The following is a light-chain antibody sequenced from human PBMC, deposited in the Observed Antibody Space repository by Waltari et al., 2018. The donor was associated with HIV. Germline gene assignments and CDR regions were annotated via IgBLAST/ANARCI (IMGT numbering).Light chain of an antibody. Sequence: QSALPQPPSVSGSPGQSVPISCTGTSSDVCAYNYLSWYQQHPGKAPKLMIYDVNKRPSGVPDRFSGSKSGNTASLTISGLQAEDEADYYCCSYAGSYTYVFGTGTKVTVL. CDR2: DVN. CDR1: SSDVCAYNY. V-gene: IGLV2-11*01. J-gene: IGLJ1*01. CDR3: CSYAGSYTYV.